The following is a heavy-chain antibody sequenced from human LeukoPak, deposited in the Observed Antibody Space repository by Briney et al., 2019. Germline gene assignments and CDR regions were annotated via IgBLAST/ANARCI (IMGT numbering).Heavy chain of an antibody. CDR1: GYTFTSYG. J-gene: IGHJ4*02. CDR2: ISAYNGNT. V-gene: IGHV1-18*01. CDR3: ARAGYDSSGYYYFDY. D-gene: IGHD3-22*01. Sequence: GASVKVSCKASGYTFTSYGIGWVRQAPGQGLEWMGWISAYNGNTNYAQKLQGRVTMTTDTSTSTAYMELRSLRSDDTAVYYCARAGYDSSGYYYFDYWGQGTLVTVSS.